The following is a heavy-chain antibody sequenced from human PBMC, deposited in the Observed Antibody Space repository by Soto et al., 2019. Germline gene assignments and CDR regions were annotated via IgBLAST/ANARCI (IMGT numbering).Heavy chain of an antibody. Sequence: PGEYLKISCKGSGSSFSNYLISWVRQMLGKGLEWMGMIDPRDSYTEYSPSFQGHVTISVEKPISTAYLQWSSLKASDTAMYFCARRQYGSGIAADYWGPGTMVTVSS. CDR3: ARRQYGSGIAADY. V-gene: IGHV5-10-1*01. J-gene: IGHJ4*02. D-gene: IGHD3-10*01. CDR1: GSSFSNYL. CDR2: IDPRDSYT.